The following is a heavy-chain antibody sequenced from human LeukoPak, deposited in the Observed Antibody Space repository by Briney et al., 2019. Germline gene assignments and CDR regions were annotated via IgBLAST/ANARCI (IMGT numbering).Heavy chain of an antibody. CDR3: ARRGERFYFDY. Sequence: SQTLSLTCAISGDSVSSNSAAWHWIRQSPSRGLERLGRTYYGSKWYNDYAVSVKSRITIYPDTSKNQFSLQLNSVTPEDTAVYYCARRGERFYFDYWGQGTLVTVSS. V-gene: IGHV6-1*01. CDR1: GDSVSSNSAA. CDR2: TYYGSKWYN. D-gene: IGHD3-16*01. J-gene: IGHJ4*02.